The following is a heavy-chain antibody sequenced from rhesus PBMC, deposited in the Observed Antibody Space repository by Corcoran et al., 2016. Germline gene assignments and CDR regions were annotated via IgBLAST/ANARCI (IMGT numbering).Heavy chain of an antibody. V-gene: IGHV1-200*01. CDR1: GYTFTSYY. CDR2: INPSNGNT. D-gene: IGHD6-25*01. CDR3: ARGPYSGSHDY. J-gene: IGHJ4*01. Sequence: QVQLVQSGAEVKKPGTAVKLSCKASGYTFTSYYINWVRQDPGQVLGCIGWINPSNGNTGYAQKFQGRVTMTRDTSTRTAYMELNSLRSEDTAVYYCARGPYSGSHDYWGQGVLVTVSS.